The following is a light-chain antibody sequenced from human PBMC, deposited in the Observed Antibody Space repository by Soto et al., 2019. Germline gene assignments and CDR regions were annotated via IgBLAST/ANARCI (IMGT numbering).Light chain of an antibody. V-gene: IGLV2-14*01. J-gene: IGLJ2*01. CDR3: SSYTSSSSTLDVV. CDR2: YVS. CDR1: SIGVGGYNY. Sequence: QSALTQPASLSGSPGQSITISCTGTSIGVGGYNYVSWYQQHPGKAPKLIIYYVSYRPSGVSNRFSGSKSGNTASLTISGLQAEDEADYYCSSYTSSSSTLDVVFGGGTKLTVL.